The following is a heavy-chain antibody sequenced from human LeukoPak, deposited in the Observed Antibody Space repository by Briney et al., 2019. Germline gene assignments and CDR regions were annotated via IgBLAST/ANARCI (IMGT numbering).Heavy chain of an antibody. J-gene: IGHJ6*03. V-gene: IGHV7-4-1*02. CDR2: INTNTGNP. D-gene: IGHD6-19*01. Sequence: GASVKVSCKASGYTFTTYTMSWVRQAPGQGLEWMGWINTNTGNPRYAQGFTGRFVFSLDTSVNTAYLQISSLKAEDTAVYYCARYSSGWPTYYYYYYMDVWGKGTTVTVSS. CDR1: GYTFTTYT. CDR3: ARYSSGWPTYYYYYYMDV.